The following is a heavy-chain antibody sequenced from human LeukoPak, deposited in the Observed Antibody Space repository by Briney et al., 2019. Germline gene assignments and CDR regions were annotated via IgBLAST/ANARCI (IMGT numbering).Heavy chain of an antibody. Sequence: GGSLRLSCAASGFTFSSYAMSWVCQAPGKGLEWVSAISGSGGSTYYADSVKGRFTISRDNSKNTLYLQVNSLRAEDTAVYYCASPQVYDSSGYEYFPHWGQGTLVTVSS. V-gene: IGHV3-23*01. CDR3: ASPQVYDSSGYEYFPH. CDR2: ISGSGGST. J-gene: IGHJ1*01. D-gene: IGHD3-22*01. CDR1: GFTFSSYA.